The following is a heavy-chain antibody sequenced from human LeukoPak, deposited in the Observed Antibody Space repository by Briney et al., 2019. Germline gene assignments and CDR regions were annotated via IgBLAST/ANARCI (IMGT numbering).Heavy chain of an antibody. CDR3: ARDSGAYSSGWYSYWFDP. J-gene: IGHJ5*02. D-gene: IGHD6-19*01. CDR1: GGSISSYY. V-gene: IGHV4-59*01. Sequence: PSETLSLTCTVSGGSISSYYWSWIRQPPGKGLEWIGYIYYSGSTNYNPSLKSRVTISVDTSKNQFPLKLSSVTAADTAVYYCARDSGAYSSGWYSYWFDPWGQGTLVTVSS. CDR2: IYYSGST.